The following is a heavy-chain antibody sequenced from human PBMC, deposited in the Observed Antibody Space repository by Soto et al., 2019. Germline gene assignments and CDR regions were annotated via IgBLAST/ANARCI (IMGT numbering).Heavy chain of an antibody. CDR2: VSTYNGNT. D-gene: IGHD3-10*02. Sequence: QVQLVQSGPEVKMPGASVNVSCKASGYTFTSYGINWVRQAPGQGLEWMGRVSTYNGNTKYAQKFQGRVTMNTDTSTSTVYMHLRSLRSDDTAVYYCARERGLTASTLFGYWGQGTVVTVS. CDR3: ARERGLTASTLFGY. J-gene: IGHJ4*02. CDR1: GYTFTSYG. V-gene: IGHV1-18*01.